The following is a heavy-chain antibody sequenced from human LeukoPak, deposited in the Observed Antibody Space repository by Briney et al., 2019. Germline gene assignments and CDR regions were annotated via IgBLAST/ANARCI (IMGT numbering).Heavy chain of an antibody. J-gene: IGHJ4*02. CDR3: ARSYYYDSGYFDY. CDR2: IYYSGNT. V-gene: IGHV4-39*01. Sequence: SETLSLTCTVSGVSISSYYWGWIRQPPGKGLEWIGRIYYSGNTYYNPSLNSRVTISVDTSKNQSSLKLSSVTDADTAVYYCARSYYYDSGYFDYWGQGTLVTVSS. D-gene: IGHD3-22*01. CDR1: GVSISSYY.